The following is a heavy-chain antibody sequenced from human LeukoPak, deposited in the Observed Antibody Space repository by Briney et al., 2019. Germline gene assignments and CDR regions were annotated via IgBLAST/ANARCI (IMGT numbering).Heavy chain of an antibody. D-gene: IGHD2-2*01. Sequence: ASVKVSCKASGYTFTSYGISWVRQAPGQGLEWMGWISAYNGNTNYAQKLQGRVTMTTDTSTSTAYMGLRSLRSDDTAVYYCARVGRTAATNWFDPWGQGTLVTVSS. V-gene: IGHV1-18*01. CDR3: ARVGRTAATNWFDP. CDR2: ISAYNGNT. CDR1: GYTFTSYG. J-gene: IGHJ5*02.